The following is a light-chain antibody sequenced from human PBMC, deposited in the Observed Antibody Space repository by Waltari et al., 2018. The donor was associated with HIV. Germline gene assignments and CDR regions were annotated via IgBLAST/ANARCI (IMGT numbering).Light chain of an antibody. Sequence: EIVLTQSPATLSLSPGERATLSCRASQSVSDYLAWYQQKPGQAPRLLIYDASNRATGIPARFSGSGSGTDFTLTISSLEPEDFAVYYCQQRTNWTPWTFGQGTKVEVK. J-gene: IGKJ1*01. CDR2: DAS. V-gene: IGKV3-11*01. CDR3: QQRTNWTPWT. CDR1: QSVSDY.